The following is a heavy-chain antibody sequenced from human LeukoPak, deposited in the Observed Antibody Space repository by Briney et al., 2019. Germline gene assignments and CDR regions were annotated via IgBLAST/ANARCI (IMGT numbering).Heavy chain of an antibody. CDR3: ARGRIQLWAYFDY. D-gene: IGHD5-18*01. CDR1: GGSLSGYY. V-gene: IGHV4-34*01. Sequence: SETLSLTCAVSGGSLSGYYWTWIRQPPGKGLEWIGEINHNGSTNYNPSLKSRVTISVDKSKNQFSLQLNSVTPEDTAVYYCARGRIQLWAYFDYWGQGTLVTVSS. J-gene: IGHJ4*02. CDR2: INHNGST.